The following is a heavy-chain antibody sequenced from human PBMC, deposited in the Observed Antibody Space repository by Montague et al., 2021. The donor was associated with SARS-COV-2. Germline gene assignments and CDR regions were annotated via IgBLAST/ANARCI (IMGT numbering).Heavy chain of an antibody. CDR2: IYHSGTT. J-gene: IGHJ3*02. CDR3: VRGKAGGLRNVFDI. Sequence: SETLSLTCTVSGFSIGSGDYWGWIRQPPWKGLEWIGSIYHSGTTXYNPALQSRLTMSIDTSTNQFSLRLTSVTAADTAVFFCVRGKAGGLRNVFDIWGQGTTVTVSS. CDR1: GFSIGSGDY. V-gene: IGHV4-38-2*02.